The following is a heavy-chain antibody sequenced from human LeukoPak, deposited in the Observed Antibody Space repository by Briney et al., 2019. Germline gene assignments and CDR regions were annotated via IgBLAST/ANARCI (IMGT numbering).Heavy chain of an antibody. CDR1: GGSFSGYY. V-gene: IGHV4-34*01. D-gene: IGHD6-13*01. Sequence: SETLSLTCAVYGGSFSGYYWSWIRQPPGKGLEWIGEINHSGSTNYNPSLKSRVTIAIDTSKNQFSLKVSSVTAADTAVYRCARGPRRPAAAPAYWGQGTLVTVSS. CDR3: ARGPRRPAAAPAY. J-gene: IGHJ4*02. CDR2: INHSGST.